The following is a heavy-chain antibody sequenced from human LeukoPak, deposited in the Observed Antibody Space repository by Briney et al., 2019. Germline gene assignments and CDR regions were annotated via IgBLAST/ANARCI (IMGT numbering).Heavy chain of an antibody. J-gene: IGHJ4*02. CDR3: ARWGDGPTYYFDY. CDR2: IYSGGST. CDR1: GFTVSSNY. Sequence: GGSLRLSCAASGFTVSSNYMSWVRQAPGKGLEWVSVIYSGGSTFYADSVKGRFTISRDNSKNTLYLQMNSLRAEDSAIYYCARWGDGPTYYFDYWGQGTLVTVSS. D-gene: IGHD2-21*01. V-gene: IGHV3-66*01.